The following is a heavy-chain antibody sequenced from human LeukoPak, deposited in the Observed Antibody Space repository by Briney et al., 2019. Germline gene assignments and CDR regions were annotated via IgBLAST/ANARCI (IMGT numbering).Heavy chain of an antibody. J-gene: IGHJ4*02. Sequence: PSETLSLTCTVSGGSISSGGYYWSWIRQHPGKGLEWIGYIYYSGSTYYNPSLKSRVTISLDTSKNQFSLKLSSVTAADTAVYYCAGHHPRNTVDFWGQGTLVTVSS. CDR3: AGHHPRNTVDF. D-gene: IGHD2/OR15-2a*01. V-gene: IGHV4-31*03. CDR1: GGSISSGGYY. CDR2: IYYSGST.